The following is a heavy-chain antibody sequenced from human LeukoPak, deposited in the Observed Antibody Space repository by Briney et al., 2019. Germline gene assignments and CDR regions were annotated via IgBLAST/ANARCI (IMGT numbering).Heavy chain of an antibody. CDR1: GFTFSSYS. Sequence: GGSLRLSCAASGFTFSSYSMNWVRQAPGKGLEWVSYISSSSSTIYYADSVKGRFTISRDNSKNTLYLQMNSLRAEDTAVYYCAKGLLIGYSSGWSHDAFDIWGQGTMVTVSS. V-gene: IGHV3-48*01. D-gene: IGHD6-19*01. J-gene: IGHJ3*02. CDR3: AKGLLIGYSSGWSHDAFDI. CDR2: ISSSSSTI.